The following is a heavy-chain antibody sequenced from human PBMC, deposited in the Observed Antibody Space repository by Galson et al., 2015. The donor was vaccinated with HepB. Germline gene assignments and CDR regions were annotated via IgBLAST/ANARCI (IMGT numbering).Heavy chain of an antibody. CDR2: ISSSSSYT. J-gene: IGHJ6*02. V-gene: IGHV3-11*06. CDR1: GFTFSDYY. CDR3: ARDVAPSNFNWLSDYYYYGMDV. Sequence: SLRLSCAASGFTFSDYYMSWIRQAPGKGLEWVSYISSSSSYTNYADSVKGRFTISRDNAKNSLYLQMNSLRAEDTAVYYCARDVAPSNFNWLSDYYYYGMDVWGQGTTVTVSS. D-gene: IGHD3-9*01.